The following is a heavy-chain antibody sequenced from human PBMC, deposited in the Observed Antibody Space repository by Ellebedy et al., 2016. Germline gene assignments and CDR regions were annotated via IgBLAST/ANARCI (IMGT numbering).Heavy chain of an antibody. CDR3: AKGIEMRWELPTADY. V-gene: IGHV3-23*01. J-gene: IGHJ4*02. Sequence: GESLKISXAASGFTFSSYWMNWVRQAPGKGLEWVSAISGSGGSTYYADSVKGRFTISRDNSKNTLYVQMNSLRAEDTAVYYCAKGIEMRWELPTADYWGQGTLVTVSS. CDR2: ISGSGGST. CDR1: GFTFSSYW. D-gene: IGHD1-26*01.